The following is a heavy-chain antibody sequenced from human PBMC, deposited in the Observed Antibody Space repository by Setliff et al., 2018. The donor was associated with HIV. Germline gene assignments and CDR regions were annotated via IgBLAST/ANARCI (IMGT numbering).Heavy chain of an antibody. V-gene: IGHV4-61*01. D-gene: IGHD1-7*01. J-gene: IGHJ6*03. CDR3: ARGDGTKYYYYYYMDV. CDR2: IYYSGST. Sequence: KPSETLSLTCAVSGASITTNSYYWSWIRQPPGKGLEWIGYIYYSGSTNYNPSLKSRVTISVDTSKNQFSLKLSSVTAADTAVYYCARGDGTKYYYYYYMDVWGKGTTVTVSS. CDR1: GASITTNSYY.